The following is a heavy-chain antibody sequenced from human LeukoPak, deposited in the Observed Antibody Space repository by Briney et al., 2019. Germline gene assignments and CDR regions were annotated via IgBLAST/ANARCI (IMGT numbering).Heavy chain of an antibody. D-gene: IGHD1/OR15-1a*01. V-gene: IGHV4-59*01. J-gene: IGHJ4*02. CDR2: IYYSGST. CDR1: GGSISSYY. CDR3: AALRGTAFDY. Sequence: SETLSLTCTVSGGSISSYYWSWIRQPPGKGLEWIGYIYYSGSTNYNPSLKSRVTISVHTSKNHFSLKLSSETAAETAVYYCAALRGTAFDYWRQGTLVSVSS.